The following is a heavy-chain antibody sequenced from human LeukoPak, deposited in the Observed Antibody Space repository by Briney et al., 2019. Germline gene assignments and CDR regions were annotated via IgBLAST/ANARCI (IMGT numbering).Heavy chain of an antibody. CDR2: INSDGSST. CDR1: GFTFSSYW. J-gene: IGHJ4*02. D-gene: IGHD6-19*01. V-gene: IGHV3-74*01. Sequence: GGSLRLSCAASGFTFSSYWMHWVRQAPGKGLVWVSRINSDGSSTSYADSVKGRFTISRDNAKNTLYLQMNSLRAEDTAVYYCARWVFGAVAGHDYWGQGTLVTVSS. CDR3: ARWVFGAVAGHDY.